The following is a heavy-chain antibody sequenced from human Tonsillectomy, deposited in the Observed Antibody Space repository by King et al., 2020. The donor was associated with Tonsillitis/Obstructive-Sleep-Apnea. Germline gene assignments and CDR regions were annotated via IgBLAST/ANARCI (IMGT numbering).Heavy chain of an antibody. V-gene: IGHV3-74*01. CDR1: GFTFSRYW. CDR3: ARHDYAGNSWDFDL. J-gene: IGHJ2*01. Sequence: VQLVESGGGLVQPGGSLRLSCAASGFTFSRYWMHWVRQAPGKGLVWVSRINSDGSSTSYADSVKGRFTISRDNAKKTLYLQMNSLRAEDTAVFYCARHDYAGNSWDFDLWGRGTLVTVST. D-gene: IGHD4-23*01. CDR2: INSDGSST.